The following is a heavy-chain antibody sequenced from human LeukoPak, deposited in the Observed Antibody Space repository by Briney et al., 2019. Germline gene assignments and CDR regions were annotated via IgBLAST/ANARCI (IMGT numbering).Heavy chain of an antibody. CDR2: IYYSGSN. V-gene: IGHV4-30-4*01. D-gene: IGHD3-10*01. Sequence: SQTLSLTCTVSGGSISSGDYYWSWIRQPPGKGLEWIGYIYYSGSNYYNPSLKSRVTMSVDTSKNQFSLKMSSVTAADTAVYYCASNYGSGSYHYFDYWGQGTLVTVSS. CDR1: GGSISSGDYY. CDR3: ASNYGSGSYHYFDY. J-gene: IGHJ4*02.